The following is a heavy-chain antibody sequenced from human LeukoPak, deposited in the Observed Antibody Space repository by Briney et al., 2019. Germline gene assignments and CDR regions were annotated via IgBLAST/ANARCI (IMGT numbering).Heavy chain of an antibody. Sequence: QTGGSLRLSCAASGFTFSSSWMHWVRQVPGKGLAWVSAISGSGGSTYYADSVKGRFTISRDNSKNTLYLQMNSLRAEDTAVYYCAKDYPTQKGYFQHWGQGTLVTVSS. CDR3: AKDYPTQKGYFQH. V-gene: IGHV3-23*01. J-gene: IGHJ1*01. CDR1: GFTFSSSW. CDR2: ISGSGGST.